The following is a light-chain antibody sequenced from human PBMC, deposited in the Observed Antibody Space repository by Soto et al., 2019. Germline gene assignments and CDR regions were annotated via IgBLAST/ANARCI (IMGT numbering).Light chain of an antibody. CDR1: TGAVTSGHY. CDR3: LLSYNGASVVASLV. CDR2: DTT. V-gene: IGLV7-46*01. Sequence: QAVVTQEPSLTVSPGGTVTLTCGSSTGAVTSGHYAYWLQQKPGQAPRTLIYDTTNKHSWTPARFSGSLLGGKAALTLSGAQPEDEADYYCLLSYNGASVVASLVFGGGTKLTVL. J-gene: IGLJ2*01.